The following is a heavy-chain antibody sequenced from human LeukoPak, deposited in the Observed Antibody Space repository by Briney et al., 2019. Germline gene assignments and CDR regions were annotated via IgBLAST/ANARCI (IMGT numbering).Heavy chain of an antibody. J-gene: IGHJ4*02. CDR1: GYTFTGYY. CDR2: INPNSGGT. CDR3: ARDHDILTGYFDY. D-gene: IGHD3-9*01. V-gene: IGHV1-2*02. Sequence: AASVKVSCKASGYTFTGYYMHWVRQAPGQGLEWMGWINPNSGGTNYAQKFQGRVTMTRDTSISTAYVELSRLRSDDTAVYYCARDHDILTGYFDYWGQGTLVTVSS.